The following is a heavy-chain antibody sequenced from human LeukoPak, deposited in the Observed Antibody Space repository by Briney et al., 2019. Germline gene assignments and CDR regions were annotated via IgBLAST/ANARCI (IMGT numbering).Heavy chain of an antibody. D-gene: IGHD4-23*01. CDR3: ARERGRDYGGNKNFDL. V-gene: IGHV4-30-4*08. Sequence: SETLSLTCAVSSVSFSGYSWSWIRQPPGKGLEWIGYIYYSGSTYYNPSLKSRVTISVDTSKNQFSLKLSSVTAADTAVYYCARERGRDYGGNKNFDLWGRGTLVTVSS. J-gene: IGHJ2*01. CDR1: SVSFSGYS. CDR2: IYYSGST.